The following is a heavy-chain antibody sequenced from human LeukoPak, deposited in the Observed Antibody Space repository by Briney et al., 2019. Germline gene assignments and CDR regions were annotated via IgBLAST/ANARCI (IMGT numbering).Heavy chain of an antibody. V-gene: IGHV5-51*01. CDR3: AGLLSDRSGGSCYDY. CDR2: IYPGDSDT. Sequence: RLGESLKISCKGSGYSFTSYWIGWVRQMPGKGLEWMGIIYPGDSDTRYSPSFQGQVTISADKSISTAYLQWSSLKASDTAMYYCAGLLSDRSGGSCYDYWGQGTLVTVSS. J-gene: IGHJ4*02. CDR1: GYSFTSYW. D-gene: IGHD2-15*01.